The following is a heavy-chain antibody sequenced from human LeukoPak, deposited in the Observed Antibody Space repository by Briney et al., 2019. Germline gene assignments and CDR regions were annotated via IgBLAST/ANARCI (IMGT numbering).Heavy chain of an antibody. D-gene: IGHD4-17*01. J-gene: IGHJ4*02. Sequence: PSETLSLSCTVSGGSIGSSSYYRGWIRQAPGKGLEWIGSIHYSGTTYYNPSLKSRVTISIGASSKQFSLKLSSVNAADTAVYYCARHSSRLRHFDFWGQGTLVTVSS. CDR3: ARHSSRLRHFDF. CDR2: IHYSGTT. V-gene: IGHV4-39*01. CDR1: GGSIGSSSYY.